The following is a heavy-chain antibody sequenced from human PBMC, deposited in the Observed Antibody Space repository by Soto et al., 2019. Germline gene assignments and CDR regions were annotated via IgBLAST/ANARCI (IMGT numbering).Heavy chain of an antibody. V-gene: IGHV1-18*01. Sequence: QVQLVQSGAEVKKPGASVKVSCRASGYTFATYGISWVRQAPGQGLEWMGWISVDNGDTNYAQKFQGRVTMTTDTSTSTAYMELRSLRSDDAAVYYCARDLIAARPGWFDPWGQGTLVTVSS. CDR1: GYTFATYG. J-gene: IGHJ5*02. CDR3: ARDLIAARPGWFDP. CDR2: ISVDNGDT. D-gene: IGHD6-6*01.